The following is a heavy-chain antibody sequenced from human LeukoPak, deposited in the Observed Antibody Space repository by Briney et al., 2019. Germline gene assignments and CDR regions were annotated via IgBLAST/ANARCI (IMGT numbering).Heavy chain of an antibody. CDR1: GYSISSGYY. J-gene: IGHJ6*03. Sequence: SETLSLTCTVSGYSISSGYYWGWIRQPPGKGLEWIGSIYHSGSIYYNPSLKSRVTISVDTSKNQFSLKLSSVTAADTAVYYCARETSQKGAHYMDVWGKGTTVTISS. CDR2: IYHSGSI. D-gene: IGHD3-16*01. V-gene: IGHV4-38-2*02. CDR3: ARETSQKGAHYMDV.